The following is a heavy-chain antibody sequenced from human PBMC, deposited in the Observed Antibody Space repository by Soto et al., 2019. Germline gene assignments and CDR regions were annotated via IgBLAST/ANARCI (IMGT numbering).Heavy chain of an antibody. J-gene: IGHJ6*02. CDR1: GGSFSGYY. D-gene: IGHD3-10*01. CDR2: INHSGST. CDR3: ARGKVRGVIIRADYYGMDV. V-gene: IGHV4-34*01. Sequence: PSETLSLTCAVYGGSFSGYYWSWIRQPPGKGLEWIGEINHSGSTNYNPSLKSRVTISVDTSKNQFSPKLSSVTAADTAVYYCARGKVRGVIIRADYYGMDVWGQGTTVTVSS.